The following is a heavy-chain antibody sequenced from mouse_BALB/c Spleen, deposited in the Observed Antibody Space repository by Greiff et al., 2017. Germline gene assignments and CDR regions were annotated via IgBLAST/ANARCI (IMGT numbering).Heavy chain of an antibody. CDR1: GFSLTSYD. Sequence: QVQLQQSGPGLVAPSQSLSITCTVSGFSLTSYDISWIRQPPGKGLEWLGVIWTGGGTNYNSAFMSRLSISKDNSKSQVFLKMNSLQTDDTAIYYCVRAGNYAFDYWGQGTTLTVSS. CDR2: IWTGGGT. J-gene: IGHJ2*01. CDR3: VRAGNYAFDY. D-gene: IGHD1-1*02. V-gene: IGHV2-9-2*01.